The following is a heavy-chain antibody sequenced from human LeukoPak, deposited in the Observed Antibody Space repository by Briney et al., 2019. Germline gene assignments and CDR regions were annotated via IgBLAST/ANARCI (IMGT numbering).Heavy chain of an antibody. D-gene: IGHD3-10*01. Sequence: GGSLRLSCAASGFSFSNYWMHWVRQAPGKGLVWVSRINSDGSSRNYADSVKGRFSISRDNAESTLYLQINSLRAEDTAVYYCASLSSRGTHPGTVVDIWGQGTLVTVSS. CDR3: ASLSSRGTHPGTVVDI. CDR2: INSDGSSR. CDR1: GFSFSNYW. V-gene: IGHV3-74*01. J-gene: IGHJ3*02.